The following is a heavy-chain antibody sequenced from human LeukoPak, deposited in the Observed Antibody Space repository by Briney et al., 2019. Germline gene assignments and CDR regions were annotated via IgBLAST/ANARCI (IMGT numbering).Heavy chain of an antibody. CDR2: IKKDGSEK. J-gene: IGHJ4*02. V-gene: IGHV3-7*01. CDR3: AKESKGRSKIDY. Sequence: GGSLRLSCVASGFSFSDYWMSWVRQAPGKGLEWVVNIKKDGSEKYNVDSVKGRFTISRDNANKSLYLQMNSLRAEDTAVNYCAKESKGRSKIDYWGQGTLVTVSS. CDR1: GFSFSDYW. D-gene: IGHD4-17*01.